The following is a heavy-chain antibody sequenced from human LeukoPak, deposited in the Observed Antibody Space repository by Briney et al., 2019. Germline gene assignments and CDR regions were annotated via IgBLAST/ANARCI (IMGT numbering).Heavy chain of an antibody. CDR2: ISGSGGST. Sequence: PGGSLRLSCAASGFSFNNYAMSWVRQAPGMGLEWVSGISGSGGSTYYADSVKGRFTISRDNSRDTLYLQMNSLRAEDTAVYYCAKDQQSNGYPSNFAHWGQGALVTVSS. CDR1: GFSFNNYA. J-gene: IGHJ4*02. V-gene: IGHV3-23*01. D-gene: IGHD5-24*01. CDR3: AKDQQSNGYPSNFAH.